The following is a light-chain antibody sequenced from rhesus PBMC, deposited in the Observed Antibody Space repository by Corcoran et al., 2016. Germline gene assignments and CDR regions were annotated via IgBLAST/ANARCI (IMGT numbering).Light chain of an antibody. V-gene: IGKV1-22*01. CDR3: QHYSSGPLT. Sequence: DIQMTQSPSSLSASVGDTVTINCRASQSISSWVAWYQQKPGKAPKLLIYKASPSQSGVPSRFSGSGSGTDFTLTINTLPSEDFATYDCQHYSSGPLTFCQVTKVEIK. CDR2: KAS. CDR1: QSISSW. J-gene: IGKJ1*01.